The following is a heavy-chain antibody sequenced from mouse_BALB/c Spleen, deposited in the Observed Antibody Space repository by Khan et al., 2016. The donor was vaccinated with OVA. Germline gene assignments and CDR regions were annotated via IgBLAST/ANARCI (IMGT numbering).Heavy chain of an antibody. CDR2: IYPGNTDT. V-gene: IGHV1-5*01. CDR1: GYTFTSYW. J-gene: IGHJ3*01. CDR3: TRRNWDVAWCAY. D-gene: IGHD4-1*01. Sequence: EVQLQQSGTVLARPGASVKMSCKASGYTFTSYWMHWVKQRPGQGLEWIGDIYPGNTDTNYNQKFKGKAKLTAVTSTSTAYMELSSLTNEDSAVXDCTRRNWDVAWCAYWGQGTLVTVSA.